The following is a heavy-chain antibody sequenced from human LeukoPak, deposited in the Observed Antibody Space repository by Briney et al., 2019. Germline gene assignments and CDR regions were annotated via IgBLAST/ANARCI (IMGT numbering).Heavy chain of an antibody. CDR2: IYHSGST. Sequence: SQTLSLTCTVSGGSISSGGYYWSWIRQPPGKGLEWIGYIYHSGSTYYKPSLKSRVTISVDRSKNQFSLKLSSVTAADTAVYYCARDEYSSSFPVSPSRYWGQGTLVTVSS. D-gene: IGHD6-6*01. J-gene: IGHJ4*02. V-gene: IGHV4-30-2*01. CDR1: GGSISSGGYY. CDR3: ARDEYSSSFPVSPSRY.